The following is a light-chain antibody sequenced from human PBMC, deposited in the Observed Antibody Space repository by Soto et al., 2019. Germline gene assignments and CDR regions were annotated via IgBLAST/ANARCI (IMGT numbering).Light chain of an antibody. Sequence: QSALTQPPSVSGSPGQSITISCAGTRSDVGNYNLVSWYQQHPGKAPKLMIYEVNKRPSGVSNRFSGSKSGNTASLTISGLQAEDEADYYCCSYAGSDTWAFGGGTKLTVL. CDR1: RSDVGNYNL. J-gene: IGLJ3*02. CDR2: EVN. V-gene: IGLV2-23*02. CDR3: CSYAGSDTWA.